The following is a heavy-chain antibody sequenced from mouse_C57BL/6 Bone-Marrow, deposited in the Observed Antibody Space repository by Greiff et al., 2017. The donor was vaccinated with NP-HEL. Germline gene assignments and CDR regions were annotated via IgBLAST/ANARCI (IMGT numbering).Heavy chain of an antibody. J-gene: IGHJ1*03. D-gene: IGHD1-1*01. V-gene: IGHV1-69*01. CDR2: IDPSDSYT. CDR3: ARENYYGSSYGYFDV. CDR1: GYTFTSYW. Sequence: QVQLQQPGAELVMPGASVKLSCKASGYTFTSYWMYWVKQRPGQGLEWIGEIDPSDSYTNYNQKFKGKSTLTVDKSSSTAYMQLSSLTSEDSAVYYCARENYYGSSYGYFDVWGTGTTVTVSS.